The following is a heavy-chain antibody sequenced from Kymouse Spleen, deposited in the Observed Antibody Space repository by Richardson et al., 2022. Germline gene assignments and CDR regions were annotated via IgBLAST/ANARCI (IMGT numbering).Heavy chain of an antibody. Sequence: QLQLQESGPGLVKPSETLSLTCTVSGGSISSSSYYWGWIRQPPGKGLEWIGSIYYSGSTYYNPSLKSRVTISVDTSKNQFSLKLSSVTAADTAVYYCARDGSGSYYGYYYYYGMDVWGQGTTVTVSS. V-gene: IGHV4-39*01. D-gene: IGHD3-10*01. J-gene: IGHJ6*02. CDR1: GGSISSSSYY. CDR3: ARDGSGSYYGYYYYYGMDV. CDR2: IYYSGST.